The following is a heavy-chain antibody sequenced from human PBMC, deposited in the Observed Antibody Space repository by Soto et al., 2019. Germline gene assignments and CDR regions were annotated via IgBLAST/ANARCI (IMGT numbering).Heavy chain of an antibody. CDR2: ISYDGSNK. V-gene: IGHV3-30*18. CDR3: AKYDGYSYGYALDY. Sequence: PGGSLRLSCAASGFTFSSYGMHWVRQAPGKGLEWVAVISYDGSNKYYADSVKGRFTISRDNSKNTLYLQMNSLRAEDTAVYYCAKYDGYSYGYALDYWGQGTLVTVSS. CDR1: GFTFSSYG. D-gene: IGHD5-18*01. J-gene: IGHJ4*02.